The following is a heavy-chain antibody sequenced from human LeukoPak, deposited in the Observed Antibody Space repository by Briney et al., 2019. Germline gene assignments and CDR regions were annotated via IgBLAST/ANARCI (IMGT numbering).Heavy chain of an antibody. V-gene: IGHV1-18*01. CDR2: ISAYNGNT. CDR3: ARAVVVVPAATLGYYYYGMDV. J-gene: IGHJ6*02. D-gene: IGHD2-2*01. CDR1: GYTFTSYG. Sequence: ASVKVSCKASGYTFTSYGINWVRQAPGQGLEWMGWISAYNGNTKYAQKLQGRVTMTTDTSTSTAYMELRSLRSDDTAVYHCARAVVVVPAATLGYYYYGMDVWGQGTTVTVSS.